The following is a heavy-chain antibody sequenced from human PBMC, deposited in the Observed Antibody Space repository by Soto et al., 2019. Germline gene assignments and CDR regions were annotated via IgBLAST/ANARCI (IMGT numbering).Heavy chain of an antibody. Sequence: EVQLVESGGGLVQPGGSLRLSCAASGFTFSNYWMSWVRQAPGKGLEWVANIKEDGSEKYYVDSVKGRSTISRDNAKNSLYLQVDSLRGEDTAVYYCARYSGSYAILDWGQGNLVTVST. CDR2: IKEDGSEK. V-gene: IGHV3-7*04. J-gene: IGHJ4*02. CDR3: ARYSGSYAILD. CDR1: GFTFSNYW. D-gene: IGHD1-26*01.